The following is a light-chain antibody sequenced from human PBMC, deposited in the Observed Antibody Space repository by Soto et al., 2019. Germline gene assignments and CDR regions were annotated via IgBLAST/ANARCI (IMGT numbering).Light chain of an antibody. J-gene: IGKJ2*01. CDR1: QSVSKY. CDR2: AAS. V-gene: IGKV3-11*01. CDR3: QQRSNGPPRYI. Sequence: EIVLTQSPATLSLSPGERATLSCRASQSVSKYLAWYQKKPGQAPRLLIYAASDKATGIPARFSGSGSGTDLTFTISRPEPEDSAVYYCQQRSNGPPRYIFGQGTKLEIK.